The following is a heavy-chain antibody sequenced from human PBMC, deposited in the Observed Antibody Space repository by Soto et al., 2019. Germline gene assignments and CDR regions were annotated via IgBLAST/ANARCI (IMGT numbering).Heavy chain of an antibody. CDR2: IYATGTT. D-gene: IGHD1-1*01. CDR3: VRDGTKTLRDWFDP. CDR1: GGSVNSDFYY. Sequence: PSETLSLTCTVSGGSVNSDFYYWSWIRQPPGKGLEWIGRIYATGTTDYNPSLKSRVMMSVDTSKKQFSLKLRSVTAADTAVYYCVRDGTKTLRDWFDPWGQGISVTVSS. J-gene: IGHJ5*02. V-gene: IGHV4-61*01.